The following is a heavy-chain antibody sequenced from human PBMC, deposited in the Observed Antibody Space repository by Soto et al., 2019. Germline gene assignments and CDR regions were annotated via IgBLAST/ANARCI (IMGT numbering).Heavy chain of an antibody. CDR2: IYWDDDK. CDR3: ALKYGDPLYFDY. V-gene: IGHV2-5*02. D-gene: IGHD4-17*01. J-gene: IGHJ4*02. CDR1: GFSLSTSGVG. Sequence: QITLKESGPTLVKPTQTLTLTCTFSGFSLSTSGVGVGWIRQPPGKVLECLALIYWDDDKRYSPSLKSRLTITKDTSKNQVVLTMTNMDPVDTATYYCALKYGDPLYFDYWGQGALVTVSS.